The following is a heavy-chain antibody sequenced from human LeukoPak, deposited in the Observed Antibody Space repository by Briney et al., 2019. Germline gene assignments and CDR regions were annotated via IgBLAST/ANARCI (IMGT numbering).Heavy chain of an antibody. CDR1: GFTFSSYA. J-gene: IGHJ4*02. Sequence: GGPLRLSCAASGFTFSSYAMSWVRQAPGKGLEWVSAISGSGGSTYYADSVKGRFTISRDNSKNTLYLQMNSLRAEDTAVYYCAKEIMYYYGSGSYPDYWGQGTLVTVSS. D-gene: IGHD3-10*01. CDR2: ISGSGGST. CDR3: AKEIMYYYGSGSYPDY. V-gene: IGHV3-23*01.